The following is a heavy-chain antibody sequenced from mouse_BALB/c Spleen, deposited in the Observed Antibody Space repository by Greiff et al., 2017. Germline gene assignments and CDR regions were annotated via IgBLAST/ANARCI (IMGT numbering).Heavy chain of an antibody. D-gene: IGHD1-1*01. CDR3: NAPITTVVATDY. J-gene: IGHJ2*01. CDR2: IDPENGDT. V-gene: IGHV14-4*02. CDR1: GFNIKDYY. Sequence: VHVKQSGAELVRSGASVKLSCTASGFNIKDYYMHWVKQRPEQGLEWIGWIDPENGDTEYAPKFQGKATMTADTSSNTAYLQLSSLTSEDTAVYYCNAPITTVVATDYWGQGTTLTVSS.